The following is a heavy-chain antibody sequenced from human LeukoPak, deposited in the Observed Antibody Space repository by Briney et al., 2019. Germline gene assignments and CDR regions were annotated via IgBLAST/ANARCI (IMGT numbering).Heavy chain of an antibody. Sequence: PGGSLRLSCAASGFRFSDYYMSWIRQAPGKGLEWVSYLSSSGSTIYYADSVKGRFTISRDNAKNSLYLQVNSLRVKDTAVYYCAGGYSSNWFPNFDYWGQGTLVTVSS. J-gene: IGHJ4*02. V-gene: IGHV3-11*01. CDR1: GFRFSDYY. D-gene: IGHD6-13*01. CDR3: AGGYSSNWFPNFDY. CDR2: LSSSGSTI.